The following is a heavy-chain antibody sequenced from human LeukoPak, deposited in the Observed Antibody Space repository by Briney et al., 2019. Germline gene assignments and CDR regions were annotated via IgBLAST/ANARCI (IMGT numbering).Heavy chain of an antibody. J-gene: IGHJ6*02. Sequence: GGSLRLSCAASGFTFSSYSMNWVRQAPGKGLEWVSSISSSSSYIYYADSVKGRFTISRDNAKNSLYLQMNSLRAEDTAVYYRASTYSGSYFYYYGMDVWGQGTTVTVSS. CDR3: ASTYSGSYFYYYGMDV. CDR2: ISSSSSYI. V-gene: IGHV3-21*01. CDR1: GFTFSSYS. D-gene: IGHD1-26*01.